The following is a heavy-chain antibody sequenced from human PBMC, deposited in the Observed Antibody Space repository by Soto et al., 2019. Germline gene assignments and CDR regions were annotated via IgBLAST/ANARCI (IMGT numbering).Heavy chain of an antibody. Sequence: QVQLVESGGGVVQPGRSLRLSCAASGFTFSSYGMHWVRQAPGKGLEWVAVIWYDGSNKYYADSVKGRFTISRDNSKNTLYLQMNSLRAEDTAVYYCARDMGAAAGLYNWFDPWGQGTLVTVSS. V-gene: IGHV3-33*01. CDR1: GFTFSSYG. CDR3: ARDMGAAAGLYNWFDP. CDR2: IWYDGSNK. D-gene: IGHD6-25*01. J-gene: IGHJ5*02.